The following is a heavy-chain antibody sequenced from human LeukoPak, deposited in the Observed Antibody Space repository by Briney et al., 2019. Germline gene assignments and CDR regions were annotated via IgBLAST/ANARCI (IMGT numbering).Heavy chain of an antibody. J-gene: IGHJ4*02. CDR2: MNPNSGNT. Sequence: ASVKVSCKASGYTFTSYDINWVRQATGQGLEWMGWMNPNSGNTGYAQKFQGRVTMTRNTSISTAYMELSSLRSEDTAVYYCARSRYFDYKSFDYWGQGTLVTVSS. CDR3: ARSRYFDYKSFDY. D-gene: IGHD3-9*01. CDR1: GYTFTSYD. V-gene: IGHV1-8*02.